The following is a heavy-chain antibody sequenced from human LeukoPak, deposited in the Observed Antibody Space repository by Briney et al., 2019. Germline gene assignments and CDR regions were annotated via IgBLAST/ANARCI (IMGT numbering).Heavy chain of an antibody. V-gene: IGHV4-59*01. CDR1: GGSISSYY. J-gene: IGHJ6*03. CDR2: IYYSGST. CDR3: ARGTSVLRFLEWNYYYYMDV. D-gene: IGHD3-3*01. Sequence: PSETLSLTCTVSGGSISSYYWSWIRQPPGKGLEWIGYIYYSGSTNYNPSLKSRVTISVDTSKNQFSLKLSSVTAADTAVYYCARGTSVLRFLEWNYYYYMDVWGKGTTVTVSS.